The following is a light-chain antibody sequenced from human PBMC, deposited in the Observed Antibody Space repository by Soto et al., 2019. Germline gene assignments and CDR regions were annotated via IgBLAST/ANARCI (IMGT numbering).Light chain of an antibody. CDR2: GAS. CDR1: QSVSSSY. J-gene: IGKJ3*01. CDR3: QQYGSSPLFT. V-gene: IGKV3-20*01. Sequence: EIVLTQSPGTLSLSPGERATLSCRASQSVSSSYLAWYQQKPGQAPRLLIYGASSRATGIPDRFSGSGSGTDFTLTISRLEPEDFAVCYCQQYGSSPLFTLGPGTKVDIK.